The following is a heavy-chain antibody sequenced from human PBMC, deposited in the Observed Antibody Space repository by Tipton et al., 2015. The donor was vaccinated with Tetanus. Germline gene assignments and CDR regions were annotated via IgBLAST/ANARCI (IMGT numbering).Heavy chain of an antibody. J-gene: IGHJ6*02. CDR1: GYTFTSYY. Sequence: QVQLVQSGAEVKKPGASVKVSCKASGYTFTSYYMHWVRQAPGQGLEWMGIINPSGGSTSYAQKFQGRVTMTRDTSTSTVYMELSSLRSEDTAVYYCARDKAPIAVAGTEYYYGMDVWGQGTTVTVSS. V-gene: IGHV1-46*01. CDR2: INPSGGST. D-gene: IGHD6-19*01. CDR3: ARDKAPIAVAGTEYYYGMDV.